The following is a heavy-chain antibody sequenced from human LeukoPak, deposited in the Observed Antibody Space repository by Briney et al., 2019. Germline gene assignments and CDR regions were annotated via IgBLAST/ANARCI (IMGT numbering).Heavy chain of an antibody. CDR3: ARVTAAGREEYYFDY. D-gene: IGHD6-13*01. V-gene: IGHV1-18*04. J-gene: IGHJ4*02. CDR2: ISAYNGNT. CDR1: GYTFTSYG. Sequence: SVKVSCKASGYTFTSYGISWVRQAPGQGLEWMGWISAYNGNTNYAQKLQGRVTMTTDTSTSTAYMELRSLRSDDTAVYYCARVTAAGREEYYFDYWGQGTLVTVSS.